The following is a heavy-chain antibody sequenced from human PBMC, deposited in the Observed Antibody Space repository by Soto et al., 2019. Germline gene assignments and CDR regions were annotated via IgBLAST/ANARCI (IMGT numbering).Heavy chain of an antibody. V-gene: IGHV1-18*04. Sequence: GASVKVSCKASGYTFTGYYMHWVRRAPGHGLEWMGWISAYNGDTHYVQRFQGRLTMTTDTSTSTAYMELRSLTSDDTAVYYCARDPPFSGILRGTPLMDVWGQGTTVTVSS. CDR3: ARDPPFSGILRGTPLMDV. D-gene: IGHD4-17*01. J-gene: IGHJ6*02. CDR1: GYTFTGYY. CDR2: ISAYNGDT.